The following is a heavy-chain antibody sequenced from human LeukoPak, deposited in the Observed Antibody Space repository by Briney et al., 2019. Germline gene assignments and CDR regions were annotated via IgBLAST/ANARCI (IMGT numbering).Heavy chain of an antibody. CDR2: INSDGSST. D-gene: IGHD2-15*01. CDR3: ARGDMYLGYYYMDV. V-gene: IGHV3-74*01. Sequence: GGSLRLSCAASGFTFSSYWMHWVRQAPGKGLVWVSRINSDGSSTSYADSVKGQFTISRDNAKNTLYLQMNSLRAEDTAVYYCARGDMYLGYYYMDVWGKGTTVTVSS. J-gene: IGHJ6*03. CDR1: GFTFSSYW.